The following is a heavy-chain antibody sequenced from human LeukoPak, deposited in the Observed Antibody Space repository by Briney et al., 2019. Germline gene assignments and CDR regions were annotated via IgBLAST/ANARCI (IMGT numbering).Heavy chain of an antibody. CDR3: ARGPIVGATIDY. CDR2: IRYDGSNK. CDR1: VFTFISYG. Sequence: GGSLRLSCAASVFTFISYGMHSVRQAPGKGLEWVAFIRYDGSNKYYADSVKGRFTISRDNSKNTLYLQMNSLRAEDTAVYYCARGPIVGATIDYWGQGTLVTVSS. D-gene: IGHD1-26*01. V-gene: IGHV3-30*02. J-gene: IGHJ4*02.